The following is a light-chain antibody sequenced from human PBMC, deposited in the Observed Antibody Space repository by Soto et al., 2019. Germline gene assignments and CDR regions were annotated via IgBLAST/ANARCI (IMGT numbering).Light chain of an antibody. J-gene: IGKJ2*01. CDR2: GAS. CDR1: ESVSSSY. CDR3: QQYRASPRT. V-gene: IGKV3-20*01. Sequence: EIVLTQFPGTLSLSPGERASLSCWASESVSSSYLAWYQQRPGHPPRLIIYGASSTATAIPDRCSGSGSGTDFTLSSSRLEPDDFDMYHCQQYRASPRTFGQGTKLEMK.